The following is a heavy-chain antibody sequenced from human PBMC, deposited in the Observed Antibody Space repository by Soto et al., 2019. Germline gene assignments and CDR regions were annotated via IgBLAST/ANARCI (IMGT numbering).Heavy chain of an antibody. CDR1: GGSFSGYY. J-gene: IGHJ5*02. V-gene: IGHV4-34*01. CDR2: INHSGST. D-gene: IGHD3-10*01. Sequence: QVQLQQWGAGLLKPSETLSLTCAVYGGSFSGYYWSWIRQPPGKGLEWSGEINHSGSTNYNPSLKSRVTISVDTSMNQFSLKLSSVTAADTAVYYCARGIRMVRGVITRGAWFDPWGQGTLVTVSS. CDR3: ARGIRMVRGVITRGAWFDP.